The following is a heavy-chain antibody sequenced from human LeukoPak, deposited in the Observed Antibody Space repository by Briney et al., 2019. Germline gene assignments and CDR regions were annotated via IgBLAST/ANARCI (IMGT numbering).Heavy chain of an antibody. Sequence: GGPLRLSCAASGFTFSSYSMNWVRQAPGKGLEWVSSISSSSSYIYYADSVKGRFTISRDNAKNSLYLQMNSLRAEDTAVYYCAKKGATTGDFDYWGQGTLVTVSS. CDR2: ISSSSSYI. J-gene: IGHJ4*02. CDR1: GFTFSSYS. CDR3: AKKGATTGDFDY. D-gene: IGHD1-26*01. V-gene: IGHV3-21*04.